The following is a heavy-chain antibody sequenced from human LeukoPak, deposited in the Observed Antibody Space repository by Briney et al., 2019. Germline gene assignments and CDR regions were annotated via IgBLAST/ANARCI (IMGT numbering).Heavy chain of an antibody. CDR1: GHTFTSHD. CDR3: VRTPPNWGFDY. CDR2: MSPNSGDT. J-gene: IGHJ4*02. D-gene: IGHD7-27*01. V-gene: IGHV1-8*01. Sequence: ASVKVSCKASGHTFTSHDINWVRQATGQGLEWMGWMSPNSGDTGYAQKFQGRVTMTSDSSISTAYMELSSLRSEDTAIYYCVRTPPNWGFDYWGQGTLVTVSS.